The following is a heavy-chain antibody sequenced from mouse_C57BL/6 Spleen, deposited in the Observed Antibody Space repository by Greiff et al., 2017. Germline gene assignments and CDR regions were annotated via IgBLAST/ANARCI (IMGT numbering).Heavy chain of an antibody. CDR1: GYTFTSYW. J-gene: IGHJ4*01. D-gene: IGHD1-1*01. CDR2: IDPSDSET. Sequence: QVQLKQPGAELVRPGSSVKLSCKASGYTFTSYWMHWVKQRPIQGLEWIGNIDPSDSETHYNQKFKDKATLTVDKSSSTAYMQLSSLTSEDSAVYYCARHYGKGYAMDYWGQGTSVTVSS. CDR3: ARHYGKGYAMDY. V-gene: IGHV1-52*01.